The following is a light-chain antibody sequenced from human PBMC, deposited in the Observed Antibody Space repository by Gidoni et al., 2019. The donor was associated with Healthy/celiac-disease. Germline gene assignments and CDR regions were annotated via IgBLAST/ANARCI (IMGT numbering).Light chain of an antibody. CDR2: AAS. V-gene: IGKV1-39*01. CDR3: QQSYSTPFT. CDR1: QSISSY. Sequence: DIKLTQSPSSLTASVGDRVTITCRASQSISSYLNWYQQKPGKAPKLLIYAASSLQSGVPSRFSCSGSGTDFTLTISSLQPEDFATYYCQQSYSTPFTFXPXTNVDIK. J-gene: IGKJ3*01.